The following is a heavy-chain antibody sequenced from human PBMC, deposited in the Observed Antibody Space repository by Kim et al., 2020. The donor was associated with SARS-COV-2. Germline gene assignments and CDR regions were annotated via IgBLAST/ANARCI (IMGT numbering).Heavy chain of an antibody. V-gene: IGHV3-33*01. J-gene: IGHJ6*02. CDR3: ARALRWLQSPLYYYYGMDV. Sequence: GGSLRLSCAASGFTFSSYGMHWVRQAPGKGLEWVAVIWYDGSNKYYADSVKGRFTISRDNSKNTLYLQMNSLRAEDTAVYYCARALRWLQSPLYYYYGMDVWGQGTTVTVSS. CDR2: IWYDGSNK. D-gene: IGHD5-12*01. CDR1: GFTFSSYG.